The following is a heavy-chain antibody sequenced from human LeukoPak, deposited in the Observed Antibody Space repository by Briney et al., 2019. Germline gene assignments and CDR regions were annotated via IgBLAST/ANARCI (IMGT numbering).Heavy chain of an antibody. J-gene: IGHJ6*02. V-gene: IGHV1-69*13. CDR3: ATSTVLLSGYYYGMDV. Sequence: ASVKVSCTASGGTFSSYAISWVRQAPGQGLEWMGGIIPIFGTANYAQKFQGRVTITADESTSTAYMELSSLRSEDTAVYYCATSTVLLSGYYYGMDVWGQGTTVSVSS. CDR2: IIPIFGTA. D-gene: IGHD2-2*01. CDR1: GGTFSSYA.